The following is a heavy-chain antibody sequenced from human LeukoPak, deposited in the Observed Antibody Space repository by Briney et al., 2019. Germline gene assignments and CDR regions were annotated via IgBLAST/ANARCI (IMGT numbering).Heavy chain of an antibody. Sequence: GGSLRLSCAASGDTFSSHEMNWVRQAPGKGLEWVSYISSSGSRRYYADSVKGRFTISRDNAKNSLYLQMNSLRAEDTAVYYCARDLDGDFNYWGQGTLVTVSS. D-gene: IGHD4-17*01. CDR2: ISSSGSRR. V-gene: IGHV3-48*03. J-gene: IGHJ4*02. CDR3: ARDLDGDFNY. CDR1: GDTFSSHE.